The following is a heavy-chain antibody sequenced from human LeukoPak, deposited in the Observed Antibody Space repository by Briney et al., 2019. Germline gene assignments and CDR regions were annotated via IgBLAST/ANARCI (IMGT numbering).Heavy chain of an antibody. CDR1: GGSISSYY. V-gene: IGHV4-4*07. J-gene: IGHJ4*02. CDR2: IYTSGST. CDR3: AGAYSSGWLGRLFFDY. D-gene: IGHD6-19*01. Sequence: SETLSLTCTVSGGSISSYYWSWIRQPAGKGLEWIGRIYTSGSTNYNPSLKSRVTMSVDTSKNQFSLKLSSVTAADTAVYYCAGAYSSGWLGRLFFDYWGQGTLVTVSS.